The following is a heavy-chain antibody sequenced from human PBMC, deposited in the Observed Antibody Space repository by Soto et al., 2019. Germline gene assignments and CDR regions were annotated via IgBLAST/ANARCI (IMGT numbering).Heavy chain of an antibody. CDR2: IVVGSGNT. J-gene: IGHJ4*02. Sequence: SVKVSCKASGFTFTSSAVQWVRQARGQRLEWIGWIVVGSGNTNYAQKFQERVTITRDMSTSTAYMELSSLRSEDTAVYYCAADRTYCGGDCYADWGQGTLVTVSS. D-gene: IGHD2-21*02. V-gene: IGHV1-58*01. CDR3: AADRTYCGGDCYAD. CDR1: GFTFTSSA.